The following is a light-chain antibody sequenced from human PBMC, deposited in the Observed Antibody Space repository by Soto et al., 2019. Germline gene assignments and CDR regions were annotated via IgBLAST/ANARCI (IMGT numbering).Light chain of an antibody. CDR3: AAWDASLSGYV. CDR2: RNN. V-gene: IGLV1-47*01. Sequence: QSVLTQPPSASGTPGQKVTISCSGSSSNIGDNYVYWHQQLPGTAPKLLIYRNNQRPSGVPDRFSGSKSGTSASLAISGLRSEDEADYYCAAWDASLSGYVFGPGTKVTVL. CDR1: SSNIGDNY. J-gene: IGLJ1*01.